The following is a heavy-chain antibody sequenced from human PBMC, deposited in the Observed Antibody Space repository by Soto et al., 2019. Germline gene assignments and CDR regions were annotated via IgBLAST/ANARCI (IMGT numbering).Heavy chain of an antibody. CDR2: IKSKTDGGTT. Sequence: GGSLRLSCAASGITLSNAWMSWVRQAPGKGLEWVGRIKSKTDGGTTDYDAPVKGRSTISRDDSNNTLNLQMNSLKTEDTAVYYCTTDRYGDSARVYYYYYYMDVWGKGTTVTVSS. CDR3: TTDRYGDSARVYYYYYYMDV. D-gene: IGHD4-17*01. CDR1: GITLSNAW. V-gene: IGHV3-15*01. J-gene: IGHJ6*03.